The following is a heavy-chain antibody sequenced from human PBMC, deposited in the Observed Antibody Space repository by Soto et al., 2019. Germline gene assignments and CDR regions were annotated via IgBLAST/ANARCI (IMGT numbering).Heavy chain of an antibody. CDR3: ASAPSSSDAFDI. V-gene: IGHV3-11*06. CDR2: ISSSSSYT. Sequence: XGCLRLSCAASGFTFSDYYMSWIRQAPGKGLEWVSYISSSSSYTNYADSVKGRFTISRDNAKNSLYLQMNSLRAEDTAVYYCASAPSSSDAFDIWGQGTMVTVSS. J-gene: IGHJ3*02. CDR1: GFTFSDYY. D-gene: IGHD6-13*01.